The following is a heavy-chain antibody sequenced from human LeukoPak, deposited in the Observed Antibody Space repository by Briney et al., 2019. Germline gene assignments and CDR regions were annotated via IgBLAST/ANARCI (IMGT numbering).Heavy chain of an antibody. V-gene: IGHV4-59*01. Sequence: SETLSLTCTVSGGSISSYYWSWIRQPLGKGLEWIGYIYYSGSTNYNPSLKSRVTISVDTSKNQFSLKLSSVTAADTAVYYCARRLLWFGEAGWFDPWGQGTLVTVSS. CDR2: IYYSGST. CDR1: GGSISSYY. CDR3: ARRLLWFGEAGWFDP. D-gene: IGHD3-10*01. J-gene: IGHJ5*02.